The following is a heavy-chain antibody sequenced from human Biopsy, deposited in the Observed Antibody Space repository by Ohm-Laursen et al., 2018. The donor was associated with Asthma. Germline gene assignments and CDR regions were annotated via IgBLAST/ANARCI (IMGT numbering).Heavy chain of an antibody. Sequence: SQTLSLTCAVSGGSISSGGYSWSWIRQPPGKGLEWIGYIYHSGSTYYNPSLKSRVTISVDRSKNQFSLKMSSVTAADTAVYYCARVKDGYNFDYWGQGTLVTFSS. V-gene: IGHV4-30-2*01. CDR1: GGSISSGGYS. J-gene: IGHJ4*02. CDR3: ARVKDGYNFDY. D-gene: IGHD5-24*01. CDR2: IYHSGST.